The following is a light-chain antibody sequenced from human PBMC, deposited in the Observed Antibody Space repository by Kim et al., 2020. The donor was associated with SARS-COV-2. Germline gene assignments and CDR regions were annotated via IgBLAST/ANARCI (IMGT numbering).Light chain of an antibody. CDR3: KQYYSIPRT. CDR1: QSVLYKSNNKNY. Sequence: DIVMTQSPDSLAVSLGERATINCKSSQSVLYKSNNKNYLAWYQQKPGQPPKLLIYWASTRESGVPDRFSGSGSGTDFTLTISSLQAEDVAVYYCKQYYSIPRTFGQGTKVDIK. CDR2: WAS. V-gene: IGKV4-1*01. J-gene: IGKJ1*01.